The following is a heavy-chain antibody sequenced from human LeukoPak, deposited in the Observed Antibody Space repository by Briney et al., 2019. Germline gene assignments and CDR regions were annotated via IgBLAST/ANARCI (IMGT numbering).Heavy chain of an antibody. CDR3: ARVAVAGTAVFYFDY. V-gene: IGHV3-30*04. CDR2: ISYDGSNK. CDR1: GFTFSSYA. D-gene: IGHD6-19*01. J-gene: IGHJ4*02. Sequence: GGSLRLSCAASGFTFSSYAMHWARQAPGKVLEWVAVISYDGSNKYYADSVKGRFTISRDNAKNSLYLQMNSLRAEDTAVYYRARVAVAGTAVFYFDYWGQGTLVTVSS.